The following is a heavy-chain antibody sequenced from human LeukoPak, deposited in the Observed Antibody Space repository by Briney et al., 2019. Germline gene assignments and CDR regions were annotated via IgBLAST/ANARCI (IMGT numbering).Heavy chain of an antibody. CDR3: AKSVYHSGNY. V-gene: IGHV3-23*01. Sequence: GGSLRLSCAASGFTFSSDGMSWVRQAPGKGLEWVSSISGGTTYYADSVKGRFTISRDNSKNTVSLQMNSLRAEDTAVYYCAKSVYHSGNYWGQGTLVTVSS. J-gene: IGHJ4*02. D-gene: IGHD3-10*01. CDR2: ISGGTT. CDR1: GFTFSSDG.